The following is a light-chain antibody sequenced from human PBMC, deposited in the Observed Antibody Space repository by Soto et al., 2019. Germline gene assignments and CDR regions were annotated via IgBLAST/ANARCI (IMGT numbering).Light chain of an antibody. CDR1: SSDVGVHNY. J-gene: IGLJ1*01. V-gene: IGLV2-14*01. CDR3: SSYTSGSTLYV. Sequence: QSALTQPASVSGSPGQSITISCTGTSSDVGVHNYVSWYQQHPGKAPGLMIYDVNSRPSGVSSRFSGSKSGNTASLTISGLLAEDEADYYCSSYTSGSTLYVFGTGTKVTVL. CDR2: DVN.